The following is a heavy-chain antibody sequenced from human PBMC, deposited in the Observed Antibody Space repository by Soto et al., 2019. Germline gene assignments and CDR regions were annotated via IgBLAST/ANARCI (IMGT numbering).Heavy chain of an antibody. CDR1: GGSISSGGYY. J-gene: IGHJ4*02. V-gene: IGHV4-31*03. D-gene: IGHD3-16*02. CDR2: IYYSGST. Sequence: SETLSLTCTVSGGSISSGGYYWSWIRQHPGKGLVWIGYIYYSGSTYYNPSLKSRVTISVDTSKNQFSLKLSSVTAADTAVYYCARGYYDYIWGSYRWGNFDYWGQGTLVTVSS. CDR3: ARGYYDYIWGSYRWGNFDY.